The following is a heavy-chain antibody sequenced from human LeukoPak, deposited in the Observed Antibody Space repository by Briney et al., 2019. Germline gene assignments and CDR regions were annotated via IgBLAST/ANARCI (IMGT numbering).Heavy chain of an antibody. J-gene: IGHJ4*02. Sequence: SETLSLTCTVSGGSISSGSYYWSWIRQPAGKGLEWIGRIYTSGSTNYNPPLKSRVTISVYTSKNQFSLKLSSVTAADTAVYYCARGTVGRTYCGGDCYSPIDYWGQGTLVTVSS. V-gene: IGHV4-61*02. CDR1: GGSISSGSYY. CDR3: ARGTVGRTYCGGDCYSPIDY. CDR2: IYTSGST. D-gene: IGHD2-21*01.